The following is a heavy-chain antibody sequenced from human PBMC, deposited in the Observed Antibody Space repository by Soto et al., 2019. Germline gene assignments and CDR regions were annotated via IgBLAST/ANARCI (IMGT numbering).Heavy chain of an antibody. D-gene: IGHD6-19*01. V-gene: IGHV4-59*12. CDR2: IYYSGST. Sequence: PSETLSLTCTVSGGSISSYYWSWIRQPPGKGLEWIGYIYYSGSTNYNPSLKSRVTISVDTSKNQFSLKLSSVTAADTAVYYCARGRGAVAGRFNYWGQGTLVTVSS. CDR1: GGSISSYY. CDR3: ARGRGAVAGRFNY. J-gene: IGHJ4*02.